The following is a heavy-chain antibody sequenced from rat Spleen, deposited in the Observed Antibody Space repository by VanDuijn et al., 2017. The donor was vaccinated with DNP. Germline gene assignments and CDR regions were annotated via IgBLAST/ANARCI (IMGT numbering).Heavy chain of an antibody. CDR1: GFSFSDYY. J-gene: IGHJ2*01. D-gene: IGHD1-11*01. Sequence: EVQLVESGGGLVQPGGSLKLSCAASGFSFSDYYMAWVRQAPTKGLEWVASISHDGGYTYYRDSVEGRFTISRDYAKSTLYLQMDSLRSEETATYYCAKAGGYSPWYFDYWGQGVMVTVSS. CDR3: AKAGGYSPWYFDY. CDR2: ISHDGGYT. V-gene: IGHV5S11*01.